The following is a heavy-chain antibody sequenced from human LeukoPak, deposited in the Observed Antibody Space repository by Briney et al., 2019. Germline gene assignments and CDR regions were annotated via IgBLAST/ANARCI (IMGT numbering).Heavy chain of an antibody. Sequence: ASVKVSRKASGYTFTSYGISWVRQAPGQGLEWMGWISAYNGNTNYAQKLQGRVTMTTDTSTSTAYMELRSLRSDDTAVYYCARVEAILTDYYDYVWGSYRFEYWGQGTLVTVSS. D-gene: IGHD3-16*02. V-gene: IGHV1-18*01. J-gene: IGHJ4*02. CDR3: ARVEAILTDYYDYVWGSYRFEY. CDR1: GYTFTSYG. CDR2: ISAYNGNT.